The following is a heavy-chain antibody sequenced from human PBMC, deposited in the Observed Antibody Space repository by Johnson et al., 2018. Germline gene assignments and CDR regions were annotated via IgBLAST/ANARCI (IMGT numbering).Heavy chain of an antibody. CDR2: IGWNSGSI. J-gene: IGHJ5*02. V-gene: IGHV3-9*01. D-gene: IGHD3-9*01. CDR1: GFTFDDYA. Sequence: VQLVESGGGLVQPGRSLRLSCAASGFTFDDYAMHWVRQAPGKGLEWVSGIGWNSGSIGYADSAKGRFTISRDNAKNSLYLQMNRLRAEDTALYYCARDGLYFEIDPWGQGTLVTVSS. CDR3: ARDGLYFEIDP.